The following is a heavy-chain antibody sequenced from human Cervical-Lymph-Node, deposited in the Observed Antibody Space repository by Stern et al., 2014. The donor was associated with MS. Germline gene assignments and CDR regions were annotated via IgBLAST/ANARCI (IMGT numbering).Heavy chain of an antibody. V-gene: IGHV3-15*01. CDR3: TTTWATGAFDI. CDR2: IKSKGDGGAT. J-gene: IGHJ3*02. CDR1: GFTFSNAW. Sequence: EVQLVESGGDLVEPGGSLRLSCAASGFTFSNAWMSWVRQAPGKGLEWVGRIKSKGDGGATDYAAPGKGRFTISRDDSKNTVYLQMNRLKTEDTAVYYCTTTWATGAFDIWGRGTMVTVSS. D-gene: IGHD3-16*01.